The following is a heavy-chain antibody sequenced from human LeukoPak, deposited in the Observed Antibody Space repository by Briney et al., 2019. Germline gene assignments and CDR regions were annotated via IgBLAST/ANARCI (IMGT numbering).Heavy chain of an antibody. CDR1: GFNFNYYA. V-gene: IGHV3-20*04. D-gene: IGHD3-9*01. Sequence: GGSLKLSCAASGFNFNYYAMTWVRQAPGKGLEWVSGIGGSGIRTYYADSVRGRFTISRDNAKNTLHLQMNTLRVEDTAVYYCTRDLMDYDVSTGLHHYYMDVWGQGTTVTVSS. CDR2: IGGSGIRT. CDR3: TRDLMDYDVSTGLHHYYMDV. J-gene: IGHJ6*02.